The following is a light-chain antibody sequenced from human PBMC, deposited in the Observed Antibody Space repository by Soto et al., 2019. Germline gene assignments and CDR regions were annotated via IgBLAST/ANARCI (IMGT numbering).Light chain of an antibody. J-gene: IGKJ3*01. Sequence: AIRMTQSPSSLSASTGDRVTITCLASQGISSYLAWYQQKPGNAPKLLIYAAPNLQSGVPSRFSGSRSGTDSTLTITCLQSEDFATYYCQPYYSYPRTFGPGTKVDIK. CDR1: QGISSY. CDR2: AAP. V-gene: IGKV1-8*01. CDR3: QPYYSYPRT.